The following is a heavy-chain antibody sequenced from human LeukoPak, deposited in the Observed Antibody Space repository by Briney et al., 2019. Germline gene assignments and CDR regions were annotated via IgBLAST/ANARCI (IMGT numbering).Heavy chain of an antibody. CDR2: IYYSGST. J-gene: IGHJ3*02. CDR1: GGSISSSSYY. D-gene: IGHD3-9*01. Sequence: PSETLSLTCTVSGGSISSSSYYWGWIRQPPGKGLEWIGSIYYSGSTYYNPSLKSRVTISVDTSKNQFSLKLSSVTAADTAVYYCARTTYYDILTGYPDAFDIWGQGTMVTVSS. CDR3: ARTTYYDILTGYPDAFDI. V-gene: IGHV4-39*07.